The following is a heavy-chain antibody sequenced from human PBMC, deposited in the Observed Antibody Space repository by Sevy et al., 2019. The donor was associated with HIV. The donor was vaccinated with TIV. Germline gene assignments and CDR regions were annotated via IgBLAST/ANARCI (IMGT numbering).Heavy chain of an antibody. D-gene: IGHD3-10*01. CDR1: GFTFRNHA. CDR2: ISSDGAIK. Sequence: GGSLRLSCVTSGFTFRNHAMHWVRQAPGKGLEWVAVISSDGAIKYYADSVKGRFTFSRDNSKSTLYLQMTGLRPEDTAMYYWAKSSGGSYYIPYDAFDMWGQGTMVTVSS. CDR3: AKSSGGSYYIPYDAFDM. J-gene: IGHJ3*02. V-gene: IGHV3-30-3*02.